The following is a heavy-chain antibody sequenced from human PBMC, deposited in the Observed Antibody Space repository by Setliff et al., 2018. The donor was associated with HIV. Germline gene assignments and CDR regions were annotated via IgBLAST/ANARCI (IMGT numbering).Heavy chain of an antibody. D-gene: IGHD5-12*01. V-gene: IGHV1-18*03. Sequence: ASVKVSCKASGYTFTGYAISWVRQAPGQGLEWLGWISAYNGDTNYAQKVQGRVSMTIDTSTSTAYMELRSLRSDNMAVYYCARQGGYSGYGFYYYYYYMDVWGKGTTVTVSS. CDR2: ISAYNGDT. J-gene: IGHJ6*03. CDR3: ARQGGYSGYGFYYYYYYMDV. CDR1: GYTFTGYA.